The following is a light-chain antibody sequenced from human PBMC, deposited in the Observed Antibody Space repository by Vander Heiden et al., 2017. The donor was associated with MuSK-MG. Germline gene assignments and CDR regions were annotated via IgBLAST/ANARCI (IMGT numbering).Light chain of an antibody. CDR1: QSDTSNY. V-gene: IGKV3-20*01. CDR3: QQYGNSPLN. Sequence: PDTLSLSPGERATLSCRASQSDTSNYLAWYQQKPGQAPRLLIYGASGRATGIPDRFRGSGSGTDFTLTISRLEPEDFADYYCQQYGNSPLNFGGGTKVEIK. J-gene: IGKJ4*01. CDR2: GAS.